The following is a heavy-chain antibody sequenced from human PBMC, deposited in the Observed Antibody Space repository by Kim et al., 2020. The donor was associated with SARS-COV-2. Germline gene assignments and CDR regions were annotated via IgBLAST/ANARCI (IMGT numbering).Heavy chain of an antibody. J-gene: IGHJ1*01. V-gene: IGHV4-61*01. CDR1: GGSVSSGSYY. CDR2: IYYSGST. Sequence: SETLSLTCTVSGGSVSSGSYYWSWIRQPPGKGLEWIGYIYYSGSTNYNPSLKSRVTISVDTSKNQFSLKLSSVTAADTAVYYCAREDGDALLAWGLGTLV. D-gene: IGHD2-21*01. CDR3: AREDGDALLA.